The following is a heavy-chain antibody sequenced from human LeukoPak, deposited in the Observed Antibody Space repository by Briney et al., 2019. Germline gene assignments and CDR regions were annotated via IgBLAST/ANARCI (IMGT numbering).Heavy chain of an antibody. V-gene: IGHV1-2*02. CDR1: GNSFTGYY. J-gene: IGHJ4*02. CDR2: MSPDSDGT. CDR3: ANQEGIGAPGAWFDN. D-gene: IGHD1-26*01. Sequence: ASVKVSCKASGNSFTGYYVHWVRQAPGQGLEWIGWMSPDSDGTNFAQNFQGRVSTTRDTSIRTVYLELRSLRADDTAVYYCANQEGIGAPGAWFDNWGRELWSPSPQ.